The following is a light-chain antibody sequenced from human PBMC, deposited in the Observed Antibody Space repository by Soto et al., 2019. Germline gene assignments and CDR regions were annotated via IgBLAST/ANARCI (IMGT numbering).Light chain of an antibody. CDR2: EGS. CDR1: SSDVGSYNL. CDR3: CSYAGFSVV. Sequence: QSVLTQPASVSGSPGQSITISCTGTSSDVGSYNLVSWYQQHPGKAPKLMIYEGSKRPSGVSNRFSGSKSGNTASLTISGLQAEDEDDYYCCSYAGFSVVFGGGTKLTVL. V-gene: IGLV2-23*01. J-gene: IGLJ2*01.